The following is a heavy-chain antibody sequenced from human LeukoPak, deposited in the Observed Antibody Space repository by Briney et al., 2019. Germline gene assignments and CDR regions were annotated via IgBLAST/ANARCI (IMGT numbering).Heavy chain of an antibody. Sequence: GGSPRLSCAASGFTVSSNYMSWVRQAPGKGLEWVSVIYSGGSSYYADSVKGRFTISRDNSKNTLYLQMNSLRAEDTAVYYCARDTRTTVIPYFDYWGQGTLVTVSS. CDR3: ARDTRTTVIPYFDY. D-gene: IGHD4-17*01. J-gene: IGHJ4*02. V-gene: IGHV3-66*02. CDR1: GFTVSSNY. CDR2: IYSGGSS.